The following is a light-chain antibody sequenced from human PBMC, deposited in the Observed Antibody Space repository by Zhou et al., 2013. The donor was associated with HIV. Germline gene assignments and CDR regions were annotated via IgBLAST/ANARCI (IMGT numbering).Light chain of an antibody. CDR2: AAS. CDR1: QSISTY. CDR3: QQANSFPWT. Sequence: DIQLTQSPSSLSASVGDRITITCRTSQSISTYLNWYQQKPGTAPKLLIYAASRLQSGVPSRFSGSGSGTEFTLTISSLQPEDFATYYCQQANSFPWTFGQGTKVEV. V-gene: IGKV1-39*01. J-gene: IGKJ1*01.